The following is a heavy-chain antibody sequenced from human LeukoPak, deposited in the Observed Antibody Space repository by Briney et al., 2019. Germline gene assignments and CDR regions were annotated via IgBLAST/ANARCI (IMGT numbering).Heavy chain of an antibody. J-gene: IGHJ4*02. CDR1: DGSISSYY. CDR2: IHNSGSP. V-gene: IGHV4-4*09. CDR3: ARLGSYSDH. D-gene: IGHD1-26*01. Sequence: SETLSLTCSVSDGSISSYYWSCIRHPPGKRLEWIGYIHNSGSPHYNPSLKSRVTTSLDTSKNQFSLKLSSVTAADTAVYYCARLGSYSDHWGQGTLVTVSS.